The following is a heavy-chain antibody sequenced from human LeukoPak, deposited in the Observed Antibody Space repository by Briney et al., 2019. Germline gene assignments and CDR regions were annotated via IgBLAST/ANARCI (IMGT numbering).Heavy chain of an antibody. Sequence: GGSLRLSCAASGFTFSGLWMHWVRQVPGKGLVWVSRISPDGSTTNYVDSVEGRFTISRDNAKNTLYLQMSSLRAEDTAVYHCAKIAGGGATSYWGQGTLVTVSS. V-gene: IGHV3-74*01. CDR1: GFTFSGLW. CDR3: AKIAGGGATSY. CDR2: ISPDGSTT. D-gene: IGHD1-26*01. J-gene: IGHJ4*02.